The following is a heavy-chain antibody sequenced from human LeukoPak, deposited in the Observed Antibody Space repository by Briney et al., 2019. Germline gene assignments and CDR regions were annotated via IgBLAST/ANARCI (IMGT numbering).Heavy chain of an antibody. CDR3: ARGSGWYAFDI. CDR1: GGSITSGSYY. D-gene: IGHD6-19*01. J-gene: IGHJ3*02. V-gene: IGHV4-61*02. CDR2: IYTSGST. Sequence: PSETLSLTCTVSGGSITSGSYYWSWIRQPAGKGLEWIGRIYTSGSTNYSPSLKSRVTISVDTSKNQFSLKLSSVTAADTAVYYCARGSGWYAFDIWGQGIMVTVSS.